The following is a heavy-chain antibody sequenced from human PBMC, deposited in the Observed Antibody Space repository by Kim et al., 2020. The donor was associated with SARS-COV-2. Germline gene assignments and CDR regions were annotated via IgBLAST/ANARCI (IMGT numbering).Heavy chain of an antibody. V-gene: IGHV3-9*01. CDR1: GFTFDDYA. Sequence: GGSLRLSCAASGFTFDDYAMHWVRQAPGKGLEWVSGISWNSGSIGYADSVKGRFTISRDNAKNSLYLQMNSLRAEDTALYYCAKGAGYSSSWYDGRELRNWFDPWGQGTLVTVSS. D-gene: IGHD6-13*01. CDR3: AKGAGYSSSWYDGRELRNWFDP. CDR2: ISWNSGSI. J-gene: IGHJ5*02.